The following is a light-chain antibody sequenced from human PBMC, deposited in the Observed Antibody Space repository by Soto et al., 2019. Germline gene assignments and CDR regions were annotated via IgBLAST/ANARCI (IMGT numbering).Light chain of an antibody. V-gene: IGKV3-15*01. CDR3: QQYNNWPRT. CDR1: QSVSSN. J-gene: IGKJ1*01. CDR2: GAS. Sequence: EIVMTQSPATLSVSPGERATLSCRASQSVSSNLAWYQQKPGQAPRLLIYGASTRATGIPARFSGSWSGTEFTLTISSLQSEDLAVYYCQQYNNWPRTFGQGTKVEIK.